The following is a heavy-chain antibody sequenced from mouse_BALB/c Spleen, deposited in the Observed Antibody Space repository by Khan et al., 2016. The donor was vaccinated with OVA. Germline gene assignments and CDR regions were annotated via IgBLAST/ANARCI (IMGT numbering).Heavy chain of an antibody. V-gene: IGHV1S135*01. CDR3: TRHGYVAWFTY. CDR1: GYSFTTYY. J-gene: IGHJ3*01. D-gene: IGHD2-2*01. CDR2: IDPFSGGL. Sequence: EVQLQESGPELMKPGTSVKISCKASGYSFTTYYIHWVMQSHETSLEWIGYIDPFSGGLTSNQKFKGKATFTVHKSSSTAYIHLSNLTSEDSAVYYCTRHGYVAWFTYWGQGTLVTVSA.